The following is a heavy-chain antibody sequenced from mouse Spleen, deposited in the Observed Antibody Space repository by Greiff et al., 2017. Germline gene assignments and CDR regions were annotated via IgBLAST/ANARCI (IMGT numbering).Heavy chain of an antibody. CDR1: GYTFTSYD. J-gene: IGHJ3*01. Sequence: VQLQQSGPELVKPGASVKLSCKASGYTFTSYDINWVKQRPGQGLEWIGCIYPRDGSTKYNEKFKGKATLTVDTSSSTAYMELHSLTSEDSAVYFCARSGTTVVAKDSWFAYWGQGTLVTVSA. CDR3: ARSGTTVVAKDSWFAY. V-gene: IGHV1-85*01. D-gene: IGHD1-1*01. CDR2: IYPRDGST.